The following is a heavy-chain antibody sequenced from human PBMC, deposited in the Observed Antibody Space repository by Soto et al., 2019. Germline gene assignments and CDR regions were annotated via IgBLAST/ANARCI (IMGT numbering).Heavy chain of an antibody. CDR3: ARDEIMDV. V-gene: IGHV3-30-3*01. J-gene: IGHJ6*02. CDR1: GFVFSAYA. Sequence: PGGSLRLSCAASGFVFSAYAVHWVRQAPGKGLEWVAVISYDGSNKYYADSVKGRFTISRDNSKNTLYLQMNSLGAEDTAVYYCARDEIMDVWGQGTTVTVSS. CDR2: ISYDGSNK.